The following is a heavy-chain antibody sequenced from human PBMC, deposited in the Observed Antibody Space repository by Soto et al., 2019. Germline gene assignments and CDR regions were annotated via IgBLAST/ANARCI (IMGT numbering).Heavy chain of an antibody. Sequence: QVQLQQWGAGLLKPSETLSLTCAVYGGSFSGYYWNWIRQPPGKGLEWIGEINHSGSTNYNPSLKSRVTLSVDTSKNQFSRKLSYVTAADTAVYYWARGWGTIFDYWGQGTLGNVSS. CDR3: ARGWGTIFDY. CDR1: GGSFSGYY. V-gene: IGHV4-34*01. J-gene: IGHJ4*02. CDR2: INHSGST. D-gene: IGHD7-27*01.